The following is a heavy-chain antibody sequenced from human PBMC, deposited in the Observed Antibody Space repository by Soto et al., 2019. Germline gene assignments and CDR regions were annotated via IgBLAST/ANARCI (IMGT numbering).Heavy chain of an antibody. CDR2: INSGGDNT. D-gene: IGHD7-27*01. CDR1: GFIFTTYG. CDR3: ARTGQIDY. V-gene: IGHV3-23*01. J-gene: IGHJ4*02. Sequence: PGGSLRLSCTASGFIFTTYGMSWVRQAPGKGLEWVSSINSGGDNTYYADSVKGRFTISRDNSKNTVYLQMNDLRAEDTALYYCARTGQIDYWGQGALVTGSS.